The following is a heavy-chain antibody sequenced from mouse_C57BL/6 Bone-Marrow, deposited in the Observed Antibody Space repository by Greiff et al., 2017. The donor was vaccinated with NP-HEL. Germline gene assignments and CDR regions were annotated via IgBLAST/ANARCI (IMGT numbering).Heavy chain of an antibody. CDR1: GYTFTSYW. V-gene: IGHV1-64*01. Sequence: LQQPGAELVKPGASVKLSCKASGYTFTSYWMHWVKQRPGQGLEWIGMIHPNSGSTNYNEKFKSKATLTVDKSSSTAYMQLSSLTSEDSAVYYCAPYDGYAWFAYWGQGTLVTVSA. CDR2: IHPNSGST. J-gene: IGHJ3*01. D-gene: IGHD2-3*01. CDR3: APYDGYAWFAY.